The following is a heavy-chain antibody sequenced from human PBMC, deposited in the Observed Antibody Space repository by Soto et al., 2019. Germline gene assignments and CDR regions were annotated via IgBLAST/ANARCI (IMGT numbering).Heavy chain of an antibody. D-gene: IGHD3-22*01. V-gene: IGHV3-30*14. Sequence: QVQLEESGGGVVQSGRSLRLACAASGFTFSTYVVHWVRQAPGKGLEWVAVISYDGSIKCYADSVKGRFSISRDNSKNMVSLQMSSLRAEDKAVYYCTRMYYYDSSGPVGVAFDIWGQGTMVTVSS. CDR3: TRMYYYDSSGPVGVAFDI. J-gene: IGHJ3*02. CDR1: GFTFSTYV. CDR2: ISYDGSIK.